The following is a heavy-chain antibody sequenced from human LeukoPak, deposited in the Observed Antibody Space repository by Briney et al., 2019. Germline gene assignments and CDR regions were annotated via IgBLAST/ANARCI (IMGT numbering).Heavy chain of an antibody. CDR1: GGSFRGFY. Sequence: PSETLSLTCAVYGGSFRGFYWSWIRQPPGKGLEWIGEINHSGSTNYNPSLKSRVTISLDTSMKKFSLKLNSVTAADTAVYYCASTERCSTTCPLDYWGQGTLVTVSS. D-gene: IGHD2-2*01. J-gene: IGHJ4*02. CDR3: ASTERCSTTCPLDY. CDR2: INHSGST. V-gene: IGHV4-34*01.